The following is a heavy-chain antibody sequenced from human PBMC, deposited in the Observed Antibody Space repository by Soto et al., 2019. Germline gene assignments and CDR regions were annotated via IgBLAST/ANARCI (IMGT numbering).Heavy chain of an antibody. CDR2: IIPIFGTA. V-gene: IGHV1-69*12. J-gene: IGHJ4*02. D-gene: IGHD2-15*01. CDR3: ARRYGGNKWDYFDY. Sequence: QVQLVQSGAEVKKPGSSVKVSCKASGGTFSSYAISWVRQAPGQGLEWMGGIIPIFGTANYAQKFQGRVTITADESTSTAYMELSSLRSEDTAVYYCARRYGGNKWDYFDYWGQGTLVTVSS. CDR1: GGTFSSYA.